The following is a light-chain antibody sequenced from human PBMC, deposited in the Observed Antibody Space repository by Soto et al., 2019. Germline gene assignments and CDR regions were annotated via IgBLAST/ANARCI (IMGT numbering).Light chain of an antibody. CDR2: DVS. J-gene: IGLJ2*01. CDR1: SSDVGGYNY. CDR3: SSYTSSGTLVV. V-gene: IGLV2-14*01. Sequence: QSALTQPASVSGSPGQSITISCTGTSSDVGGYNYVSWYQQHPGKAPKLMIYDVSNRPSGVSNRFSGSKSGNTASLTISGLQAEDEGDYYCSSYTSSGTLVVFGGGTKVTVL.